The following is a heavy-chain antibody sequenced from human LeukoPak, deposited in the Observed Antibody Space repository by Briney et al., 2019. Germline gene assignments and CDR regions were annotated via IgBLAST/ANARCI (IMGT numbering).Heavy chain of an antibody. Sequence: PSETLSLTCAVYGESLNSYYWSWVRQPPGEGLEWIGEVYESGTTEYNPSLKSRVTISMVPSKQQFSLSLSSVTAADTAVYYCARGAWATRLGSWGLGTPVIVSS. V-gene: IGHV4-34*01. J-gene: IGHJ4*02. CDR3: ARGAWATRLGS. CDR1: GESLNSYY. D-gene: IGHD2-15*01. CDR2: VYESGTT.